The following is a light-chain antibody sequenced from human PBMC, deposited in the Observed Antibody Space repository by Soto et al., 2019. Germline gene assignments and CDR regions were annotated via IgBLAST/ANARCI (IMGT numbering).Light chain of an antibody. CDR3: NSFRVNRLYV. CDR1: SSDVGGYNA. J-gene: IGLJ1*01. Sequence: QSVLTQPASVSGSPGQTITISCTGTSSDVGGYNAVSWYQHHPGKAPKLIIYEVTHRPAGISDRFSASKSGNTASLTISGLQPEDEADYYCNSFRVNRLYVFGTGTKVTVL. CDR2: EVT. V-gene: IGLV2-14*01.